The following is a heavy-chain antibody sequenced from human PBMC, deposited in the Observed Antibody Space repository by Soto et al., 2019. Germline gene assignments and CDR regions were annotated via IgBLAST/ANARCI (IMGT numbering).Heavy chain of an antibody. V-gene: IGHV1-3*04. CDR3: TRVNTIFLSPDYYSSDMDV. Sequence: QVQLVQSGAEVKKPGASVKVSCKASGYTFATYAIHWVRQAPGQRLEWMGWINTGNGYTEYSQHFRGRVTITRDTSASTAYVELSSLRSEDTAMYYCTRVNTIFLSPDYYSSDMDVWGQGTTVTVAS. CDR1: GYTFATYA. CDR2: INTGNGYT. J-gene: IGHJ6*02. D-gene: IGHD3-9*01.